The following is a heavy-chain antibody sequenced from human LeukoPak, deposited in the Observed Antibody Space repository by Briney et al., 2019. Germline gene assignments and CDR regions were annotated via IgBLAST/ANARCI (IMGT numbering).Heavy chain of an antibody. CDR3: ARGGGFDA. Sequence: GGALRLSCAASGFTFRSYWMNWARQAPGKELEWVASITHNGNVNYYVDSVKGRFTISRDNAKTSLYLQMRNLRAGDTDVYFGARGGGFDAWGQGATFTVSS. D-gene: IGHD3-16*01. CDR1: GFTFRSYW. V-gene: IGHV3-7*03. CDR2: ITHNGNVN. J-gene: IGHJ6*02.